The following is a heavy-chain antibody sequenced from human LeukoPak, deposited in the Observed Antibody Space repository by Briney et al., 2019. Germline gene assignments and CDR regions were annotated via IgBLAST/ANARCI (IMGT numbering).Heavy chain of an antibody. D-gene: IGHD3-3*01. CDR1: GGTFSSYA. Sequence: ASVKVSRKASGGTFSSYAISWVRQAPGQGLEWMGGIIPIFGTANYAQKFQGRVTITTDESTSTAYMELSSLRSEDTAVYYCAREDTWRYDFWSGYFAPWGQGTLVTVSS. V-gene: IGHV1-69*05. CDR3: AREDTWRYDFWSGYFAP. J-gene: IGHJ5*02. CDR2: IIPIFGTA.